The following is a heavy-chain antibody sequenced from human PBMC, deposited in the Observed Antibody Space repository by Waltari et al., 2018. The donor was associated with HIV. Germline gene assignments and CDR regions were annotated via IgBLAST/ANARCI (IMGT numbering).Heavy chain of an antibody. CDR3: ASPRDYGGTWDY. CDR1: GGSISSSSYY. J-gene: IGHJ4*02. Sequence: QLQLQESGPGLVKPSETLSLTCTVSGGSISSSSYYWGWIRQPPGKGLEWIGSIYYSGRTYYNPSLKSRVTISVDTSKNQFSLKLSSVTAADTAVYYCASPRDYGGTWDYWGQGTLVTVSS. CDR2: IYYSGRT. D-gene: IGHD4-17*01. V-gene: IGHV4-39*01.